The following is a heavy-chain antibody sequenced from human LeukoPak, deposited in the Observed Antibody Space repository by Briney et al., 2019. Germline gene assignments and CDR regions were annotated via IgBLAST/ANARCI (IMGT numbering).Heavy chain of an antibody. J-gene: IGHJ6*02. CDR1: GFTFSSYS. V-gene: IGHV3-48*01. CDR2: IGSSSSTI. Sequence: PGRSLRLSCAASGFTFSSYSMNWVRQAPGKGLEWVSYIGSSSSTIYNADSVKGRFTISRDNAKYSLYLQMNSLRAEDTAVYYCARDRDVQGPSHYYYGMDVWGQGTTVTVSS. CDR3: ARDRDVQGPSHYYYGMDV. D-gene: IGHD3-10*01.